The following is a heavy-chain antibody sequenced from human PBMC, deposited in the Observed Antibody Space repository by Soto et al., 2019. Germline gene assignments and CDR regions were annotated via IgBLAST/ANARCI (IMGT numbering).Heavy chain of an antibody. CDR3: AKSPDYAGYYYYMDV. V-gene: IGHV3-23*01. CDR2: ISGSGGST. J-gene: IGHJ6*03. CDR1: GFTFSSYA. D-gene: IGHD4-17*01. Sequence: PGGSLRLSCAASGFTFSSYAMSWVRQAPGKGLEWVSAISGSGGSTYYADSVKGRFTISRDNSKNTLYLQMNSLRAEDTAVYYCAKSPDYAGYYYYMDVWGKGTTVTVSS.